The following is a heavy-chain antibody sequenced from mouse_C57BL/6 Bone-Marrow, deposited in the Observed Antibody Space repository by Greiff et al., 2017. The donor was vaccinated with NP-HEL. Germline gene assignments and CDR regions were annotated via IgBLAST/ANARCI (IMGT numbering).Heavy chain of an antibody. J-gene: IGHJ4*01. CDR2: INPSSGYT. D-gene: IGHD1-1*02. Sequence: QVHVKQSGAELARPGASVKMSCKASGYTFTSYTMHWVKQRPGQGLEWIGYINPSSGYTKYNQKFKDKATLTADKSSSTAYMQLSSLTSEDSAVYYCARWGWYYAMDYWGQGTSVTVSS. V-gene: IGHV1-4*01. CDR1: GYTFTSYT. CDR3: ARWGWYYAMDY.